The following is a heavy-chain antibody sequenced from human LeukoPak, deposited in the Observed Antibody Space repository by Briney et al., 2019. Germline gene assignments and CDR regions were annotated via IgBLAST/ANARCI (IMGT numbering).Heavy chain of an antibody. CDR1: GGSISSSSYY. V-gene: IGHV4-39*07. Sequence: PSETLSLTCTVSGGSISSSSYYWGWIRQPPGKGLEWIGSIYYSGSTYYNPSLKSRVTISVDTSKNQFSLKLSSVTAADTAVYYCARLSRRWGIDYWGQGTLVTVSS. CDR3: ARLSRRWGIDY. D-gene: IGHD4-23*01. CDR2: IYYSGST. J-gene: IGHJ4*02.